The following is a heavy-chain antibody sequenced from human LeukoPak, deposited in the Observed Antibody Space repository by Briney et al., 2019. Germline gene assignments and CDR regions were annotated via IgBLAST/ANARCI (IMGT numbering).Heavy chain of an antibody. J-gene: IGHJ4*02. CDR3: TRRDNSFDS. CDR1: GGSISSHNHH. V-gene: IGHV4-39*02. D-gene: IGHD5-24*01. Sequence: PSETLSLTCSVSGGSISSHNHHWDWVRQPPGNGLEWIGSIHHSGVTYSNPSLRSRLTLSVDMSKNHFSLNLSSVTAADTAVYYCTRRDNSFDSWGPGTLVTVSS. CDR2: IHHSGVT.